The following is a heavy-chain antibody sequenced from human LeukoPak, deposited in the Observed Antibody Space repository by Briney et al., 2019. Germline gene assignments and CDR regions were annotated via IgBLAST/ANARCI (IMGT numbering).Heavy chain of an antibody. CDR3: AREGIAAAGTGGDY. J-gene: IGHJ4*02. V-gene: IGHV3-21*01. CDR1: GFAFSSYS. D-gene: IGHD6-13*01. CDR2: ISSSSSYI. Sequence: GGSLRLSCAASGFAFSSYSMNWVRQAPGKGLEWVSSISSSSSYIYYADSVKGRFTISRDNAKNSLYLQMNSLRAEDTAVYYCAREGIAAAGTGGDYWGQGTLVTVSS.